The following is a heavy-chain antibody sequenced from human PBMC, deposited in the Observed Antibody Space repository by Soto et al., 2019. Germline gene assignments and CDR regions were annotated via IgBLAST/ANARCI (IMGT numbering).Heavy chain of an antibody. J-gene: IGHJ4*02. V-gene: IGHV1-3*01. CDR1: RYTFTSYA. Sequence: ASVKVSYKVSRYTFTSYAMHWVRQPPGQRLEWMGWINGGNGDTKYSQSFQDTVTITRDTSANTVYMELRSLTSEDTAIYYCARSPLSLESAYFHWGRGTLVTVSS. D-gene: IGHD2-8*01. CDR2: INGGNGDT. CDR3: ARSPLSLESAYFH.